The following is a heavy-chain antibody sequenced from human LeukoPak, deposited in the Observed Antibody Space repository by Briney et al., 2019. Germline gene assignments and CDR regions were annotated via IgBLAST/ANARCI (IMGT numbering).Heavy chain of an antibody. Sequence: GGSLRLSCAASGFTFSSHWMNWVRQAPGKGLEWVANVNQGGSEKNYVDSVKGRFTISRDNAKNSLYLQMNSLGVEDTAVYYCARDPDPIVGVSFDYWGQGTLVTVSS. CDR2: VNQGGSEK. D-gene: IGHD1-26*01. J-gene: IGHJ4*02. CDR1: GFTFSSHW. V-gene: IGHV3-7*01. CDR3: ARDPDPIVGVSFDY.